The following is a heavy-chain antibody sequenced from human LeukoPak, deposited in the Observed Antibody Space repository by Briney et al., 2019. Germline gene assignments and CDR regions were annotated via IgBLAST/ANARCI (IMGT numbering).Heavy chain of an antibody. Sequence: PSETLSLTCGVSGGSISNTNWWTWVRQPPGKGLEWIGEVHLSGATNYNLSLESRVSMSIDKSKNHLSLEVTSVTAADTAIYYCTRESGAFSPFGFWGQGTLVTVSS. V-gene: IGHV4-4*02. CDR3: TRESGAFSPFGF. CDR1: GGSISNTNW. J-gene: IGHJ4*02. CDR2: VHLSGAT. D-gene: IGHD1-26*01.